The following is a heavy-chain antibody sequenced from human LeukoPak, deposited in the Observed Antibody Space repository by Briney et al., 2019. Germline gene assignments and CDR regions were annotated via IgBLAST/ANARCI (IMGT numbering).Heavy chain of an antibody. CDR2: INPSGGST. V-gene: IGHV1-46*01. D-gene: IGHD3-22*01. J-gene: IGHJ4*02. CDR1: GYTFTSYY. CDR3: ARDLGDSSGYYPSVDY. Sequence: ASVKVSCKASGYTFTSYYMHWVRQAPGQGLEWMGIINPSGGSTSYAQKFQGRVTMTRDTSTSTVYMELSSLRSEDTAVYYCARDLGDSSGYYPSVDYWGQGTLVTVSS.